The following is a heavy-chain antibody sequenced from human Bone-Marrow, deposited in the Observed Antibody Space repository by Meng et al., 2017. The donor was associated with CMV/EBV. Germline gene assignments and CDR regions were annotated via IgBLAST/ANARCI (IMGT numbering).Heavy chain of an antibody. CDR3: ARDGRYCSGGSCYSF. D-gene: IGHD2-15*01. V-gene: IGHV1-69*04. CDR1: GGTFSSYT. CDR2: IIPILGIA. J-gene: IGHJ4*02. Sequence: KVSCKASGGTFSSYTISWVRQAPGQGLEWMGRIIPILGIANYAQKFQGRVTITADKSTSTAYMELSSLRSEDTAVYYCARDGRYCSGGSCYSFWGQGTLVTVSS.